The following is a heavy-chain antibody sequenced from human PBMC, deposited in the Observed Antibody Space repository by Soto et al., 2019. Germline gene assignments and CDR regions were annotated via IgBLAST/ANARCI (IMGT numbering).Heavy chain of an antibody. CDR3: AGDYSMDCFDY. CDR2: THSSGDT. J-gene: IGHJ4*02. D-gene: IGHD4-4*01. V-gene: IGHV1-46*01. Sequence: QVQLVQSGAEVKKPGSSVRVSCTASGGSFSSYYIHWIRQAPGQGLEWMGITHSSGDTTYEQKFQGRVTMTRHTSTRTVYMELSSVGSEDSAFYYWAGDYSMDCFDYCGQGTLVTVSS. CDR1: GGSFSSYY.